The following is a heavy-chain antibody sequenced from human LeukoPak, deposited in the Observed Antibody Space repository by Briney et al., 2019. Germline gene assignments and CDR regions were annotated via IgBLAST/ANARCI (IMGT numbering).Heavy chain of an antibody. V-gene: IGHV1-8*01. CDR1: GYTFTSSD. D-gene: IGHD1-14*01. J-gene: IGHJ4*02. Sequence: ASVKVSCKASGYTFTSSDLNWVRQATGQGLEWMGWMNSNSGNTGYAQKFQGRVTMTRNTSISTAYMELSSLGSEDTAVYYCARQQTGSLDSWGQGTLVTVSS. CDR2: MNSNSGNT. CDR3: ARQQTGSLDS.